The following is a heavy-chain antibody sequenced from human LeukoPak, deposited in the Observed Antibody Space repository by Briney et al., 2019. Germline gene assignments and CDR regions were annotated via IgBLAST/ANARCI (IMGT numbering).Heavy chain of an antibody. V-gene: IGHV1-2*06. CDR1: GYTFTSYG. D-gene: IGHD6-13*01. CDR3: ARDQGSLTRSWYTGY. J-gene: IGHJ4*02. CDR2: INPYSGDT. Sequence: ASVKVSCKASGYTFTSYGISWVRQASGQGLEWMGRINPYSGDTNFAQKFQGRVTMTRDTSITTAYMDLSSLTPDDTAVYFCARDQGSLTRSWYTGYWGQGTQVTVSS.